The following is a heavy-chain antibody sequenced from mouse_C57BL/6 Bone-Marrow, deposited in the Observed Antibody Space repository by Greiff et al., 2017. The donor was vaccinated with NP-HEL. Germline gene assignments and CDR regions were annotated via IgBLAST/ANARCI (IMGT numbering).Heavy chain of an antibody. CDR2: IDPSDSYT. Sequence: QVQLQQPGAELVMPGASVKLSCKASGYTFTSYWMHWVKQRPGQGLEWIGKIDPSDSYTNYNQKFKGKSTLTVDKSSSTAYMQLSSLTSEDSAVYYCASDYYGSSYGAMDYWGQGTSVTVSS. J-gene: IGHJ4*01. CDR1: GYTFTSYW. CDR3: ASDYYGSSYGAMDY. V-gene: IGHV1-69*01. D-gene: IGHD1-1*01.